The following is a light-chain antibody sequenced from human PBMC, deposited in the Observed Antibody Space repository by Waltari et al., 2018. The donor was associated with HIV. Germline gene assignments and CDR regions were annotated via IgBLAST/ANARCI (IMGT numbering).Light chain of an antibody. CDR2: DAS. Sequence: DIQMTQSPSSLSAPVGDRVTITCRASQDISNYLNWFQQRPGKAPNLLIFDASNLHTGVSTRFSGRGSGRDFSLTITNLQPDDSATYFCQQYDNFPLTFGGGTKVQIK. V-gene: IGKV1-33*01. J-gene: IGKJ4*01. CDR3: QQYDNFPLT. CDR1: QDISNY.